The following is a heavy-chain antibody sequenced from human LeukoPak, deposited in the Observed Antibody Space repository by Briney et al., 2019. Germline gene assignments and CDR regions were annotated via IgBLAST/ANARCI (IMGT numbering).Heavy chain of an antibody. CDR2: IRSKANSYAT. CDR1: GFTFSGSA. J-gene: IGHJ4*02. V-gene: IGHV3-73*01. Sequence: GGSLRLSCAASGFTFSGSAMHWARQASGKGLEWVGRIRSKANSYATAYAASVKGRFTISRDDSKNTAYLQMNSLKTEDTAVYYCTTMTTVDYWGQGTLVTVSS. CDR3: TTMTTVDY. D-gene: IGHD4-17*01.